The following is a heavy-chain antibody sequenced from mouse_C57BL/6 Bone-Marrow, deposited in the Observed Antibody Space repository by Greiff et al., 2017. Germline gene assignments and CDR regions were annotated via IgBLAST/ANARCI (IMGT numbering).Heavy chain of an antibody. CDR3: ERSLYAMGD. CDR2: FTMYSDAT. Sequence: LKVSGAALVRPGSSVKLSCKDSYFAFMASAMHWVKQRPGPGLEWIGSFTMYSDATEYSENLKGKATLTANTSSSTNYMELSSLTSEDSAVYYWERSLYAMGDWSQGTAVTVTS. D-gene: IGHD6-1*01. V-gene: IGHV1-49*01. J-gene: IGHJ4*01. CDR1: YFAFMASA.